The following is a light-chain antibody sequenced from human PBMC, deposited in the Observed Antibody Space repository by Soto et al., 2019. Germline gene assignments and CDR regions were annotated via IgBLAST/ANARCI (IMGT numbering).Light chain of an antibody. J-gene: IGLJ3*02. CDR2: STN. V-gene: IGLV8-61*01. CDR3: VVDLGSGIWV. Sequence: QAVVTQEPSVSVSPGGTVTLTCGVSSGSVSARYHPSWHQQTPGQAPRTLIYSTNSRSSGVPDRFSGTILGRKAALTITGAQADDESHYYCVVDLGSGIWVFGGGTKLTFL. CDR1: SGSVSARYH.